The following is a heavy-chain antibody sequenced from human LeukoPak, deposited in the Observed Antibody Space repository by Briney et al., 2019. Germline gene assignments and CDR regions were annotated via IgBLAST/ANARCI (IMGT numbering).Heavy chain of an antibody. CDR1: GGSIRTYY. CDR2: IYYSGSS. J-gene: IGHJ4*02. V-gene: IGHV4-59*01. Sequence: SETLSLTCSVSGGSIRTYYWSWIRQPPGKGLEWIGNIYYSGSSYYNPSLKSRVTVSVDTAKNQFSLKLSSVTAADTAVYYCARQQYSTSSCDSWGQGTLVTAST. CDR3: ARQQYSTSSCDS. D-gene: IGHD6-6*01.